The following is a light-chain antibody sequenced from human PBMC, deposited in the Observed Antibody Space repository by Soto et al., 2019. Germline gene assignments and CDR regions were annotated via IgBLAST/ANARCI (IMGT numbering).Light chain of an antibody. CDR1: QTVRNNY. J-gene: IGKJ1*01. Sequence: VLTQSPGTLSLSPGERATLSCRASQTVRNNYLAWYQQKPGQAPRLLIYDSSNRATGIPARFSGSGSGTDFTLTISSLEPEDFAVYYCHQRQSWPRTFGQGTKVDIK. V-gene: IGKV3-11*01. CDR3: HQRQSWPRT. CDR2: DSS.